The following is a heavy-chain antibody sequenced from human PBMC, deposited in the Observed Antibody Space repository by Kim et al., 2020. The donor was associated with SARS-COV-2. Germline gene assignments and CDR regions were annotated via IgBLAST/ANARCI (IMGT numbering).Heavy chain of an antibody. CDR1: GFTFGDYA. J-gene: IGHJ4*02. D-gene: IGHD3-22*01. V-gene: IGHV3-9*01. CDR2: ISWNSGSI. Sequence: SLRLSCAASGFTFGDYAMHWVRQAPGKGLEWVSGISWNSGSIGYADSVKGRFTISRDNAKNSLYLQMNSLRAEDTALYYCAKGGTYYYDSGHFDYWGQGTLVTVSS. CDR3: AKGGTYYYDSGHFDY.